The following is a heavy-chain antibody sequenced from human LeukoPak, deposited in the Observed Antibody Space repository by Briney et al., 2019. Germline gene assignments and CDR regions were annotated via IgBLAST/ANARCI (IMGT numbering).Heavy chain of an antibody. Sequence: GASVKVSCKASAYTFTGYYMHWVRQAPGQGPEWMGWINPNSGGTNYAQKFQGRVTMTRDTSISTAYMELSTLRSDDTAVYYCARSSGWSLFDYWGQGTLVTVSS. J-gene: IGHJ4*02. D-gene: IGHD6-19*01. CDR3: ARSSGWSLFDY. CDR1: AYTFTGYY. CDR2: INPNSGGT. V-gene: IGHV1-2*02.